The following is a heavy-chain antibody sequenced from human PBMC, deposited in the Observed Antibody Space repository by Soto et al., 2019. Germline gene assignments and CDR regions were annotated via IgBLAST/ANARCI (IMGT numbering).Heavy chain of an antibody. V-gene: IGHV3-30*04. CDR3: ARRQDFGGPHYHYGMDV. CDR2: ISYDGSNK. Sequence: QVQLVESGGGVVQPGRSLRVSCAASGFIINNYAMHWVRQTPGKGLEWVAVISYDGSNKYYADSVKGRFTISRDNSKNTLYMEMNNLRPDDTAVYYCARRQDFGGPHYHYGMDVWGQGTTVTVSS. D-gene: IGHD3-3*01. CDR1: GFIINNYA. J-gene: IGHJ6*02.